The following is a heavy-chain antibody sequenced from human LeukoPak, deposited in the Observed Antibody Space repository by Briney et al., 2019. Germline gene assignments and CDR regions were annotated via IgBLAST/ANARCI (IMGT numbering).Heavy chain of an antibody. CDR3: ARAIITMIVVVTFDY. Sequence: PSETLSLTCTVSGGSISSYYWSWIRQPPGKGLEWIGYIYYSGSTNYNPSLKSRVTISVDTSKNQFSLKLSSVTAADTAEYYCARAIITMIVVVTFDYSGQGTLVTVSS. D-gene: IGHD3-22*01. V-gene: IGHV4-59*08. CDR2: IYYSGST. J-gene: IGHJ4*02. CDR1: GGSISSYY.